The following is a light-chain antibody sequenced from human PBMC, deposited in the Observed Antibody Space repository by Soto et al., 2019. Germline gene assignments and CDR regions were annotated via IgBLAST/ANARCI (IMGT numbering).Light chain of an antibody. V-gene: IGLV4-69*01. CDR2: VNSDGSH. CDR1: SGHSNYA. J-gene: IGLJ1*01. Sequence: QSVLTQSPSASASLGASVKLTCTLSSGHSNYAIAWHQQQPEKGPRYLMKVNSDGSHRKGDGIPDRFSGSSSGAQRDLTISSLRSEDEADYCWQTWGTGIRVFGTGTKLTVL. CDR3: QTWGTGIRV.